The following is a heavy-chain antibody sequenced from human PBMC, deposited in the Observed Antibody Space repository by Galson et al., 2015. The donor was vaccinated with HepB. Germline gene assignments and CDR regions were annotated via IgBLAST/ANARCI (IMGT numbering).Heavy chain of an antibody. D-gene: IGHD2-2*01. CDR3: AREFCSSTSCYVDY. Sequence: SLRLSCAASGFTFSSYGMHWVRQAPGKGLEWVAVIWYDGSNKYYADSVKGRFTISRDNSKNTLYLQMNSLRAEDTAVYYCAREFCSSTSCYVDYWGQGTLVTVSS. CDR1: GFTFSSYG. J-gene: IGHJ4*02. CDR2: IWYDGSNK. V-gene: IGHV3-33*01.